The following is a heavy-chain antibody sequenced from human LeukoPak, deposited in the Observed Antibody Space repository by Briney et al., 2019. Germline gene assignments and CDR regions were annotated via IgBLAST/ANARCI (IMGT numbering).Heavy chain of an antibody. J-gene: IGHJ4*02. V-gene: IGHV1-18*01. CDR2: ISAYNGNT. CDR3: ARDAFPTMTPYFDY. D-gene: IGHD3-22*01. Sequence: ASVKVSCKASGYTFTSYGISWVRQAPGQGLEWMGWISAYNGNTNYAQKLQGRVTMTTDTSTSTAYMELRSLRSDDTAVYYCARDAFPTMTPYFDYWGQGILVTVSS. CDR1: GYTFTSYG.